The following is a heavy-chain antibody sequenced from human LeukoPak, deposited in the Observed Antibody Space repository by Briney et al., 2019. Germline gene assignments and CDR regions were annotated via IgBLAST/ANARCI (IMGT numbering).Heavy chain of an antibody. D-gene: IGHD1-1*01. Sequence: GRSLRLSCAASGFTFSDYEMNWVRQAPGKGLEWVSYISGSSGYTKYADSVKGRFTISRDNAKNSLYLQVNSLRAEDTAVYYCARGTGTTAYFDYWGQGTPVTVSS. J-gene: IGHJ4*02. CDR2: ISGSSGYT. V-gene: IGHV3-11*06. CDR3: ARGTGTTAYFDY. CDR1: GFTFSDYE.